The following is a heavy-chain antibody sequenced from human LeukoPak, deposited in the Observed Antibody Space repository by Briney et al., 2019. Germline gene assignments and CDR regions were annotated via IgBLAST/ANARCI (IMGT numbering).Heavy chain of an antibody. CDR1: GFTFSSYA. Sequence: GGSLRLSCAASGFTFSSYAMHWVRQAPGKGLEWVALISFDGSNKYYADSVKGRFTVSRDNSKNTLYLHMNSLRAEDTALSYCAKVGDSWDFDYWGQGTLVTVSS. J-gene: IGHJ4*02. CDR3: AKVGDSWDFDY. V-gene: IGHV3-30*18. D-gene: IGHD2-15*01. CDR2: ISFDGSNK.